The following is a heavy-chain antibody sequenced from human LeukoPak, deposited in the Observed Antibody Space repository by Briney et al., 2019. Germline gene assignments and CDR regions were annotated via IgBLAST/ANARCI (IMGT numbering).Heavy chain of an antibody. CDR3: ARNLYYYDSSGYSHPDY. V-gene: IGHV3-33*01. J-gene: IGHJ4*02. CDR2: TWFDGSDK. Sequence: GGSLRLSCAASGFTFSSYGMHWVRQAPGKGLEWVAVTWFDGSDKYYADSVKGRFTISRDNSKNTLYLQMNSLRAEDTAVYFCARNLYYYDSSGYSHPDYWGQGTLVTVSS. CDR1: GFTFSSYG. D-gene: IGHD3-22*01.